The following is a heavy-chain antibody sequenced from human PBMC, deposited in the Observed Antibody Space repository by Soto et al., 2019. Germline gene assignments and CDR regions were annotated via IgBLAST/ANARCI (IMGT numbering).Heavy chain of an antibody. V-gene: IGHV3-74*01. CDR1: GFSFSIYW. J-gene: IGHJ6*03. CDR3: AAGPALRGYDMDA. D-gene: IGHD1-26*01. CDR2: IITDGSST. Sequence: EVQLVESGGGLVQPGGSLILSCAASGFSFSIYWMHWVRQAPGKGLVWVSRIITDGSSTSYADSVKGRFTISRDNAKNPLYLQTNSLRAEHTAEYYCAAGPALRGYDMDAWGRGTTVSVSS.